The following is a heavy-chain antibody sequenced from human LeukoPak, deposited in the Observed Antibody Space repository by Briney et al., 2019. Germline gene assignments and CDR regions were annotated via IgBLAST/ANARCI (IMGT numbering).Heavy chain of an antibody. CDR2: ISSSGSTI. V-gene: IGHV3-48*03. CDR3: ARDTLGPYYYGSGSYP. Sequence: GGSLRLSCAASGFTFSSYEMNWVRQAPGKGLEWVSYISSSGSTIYYADSVKGRLTISRDNAKNSLYLQMNSLRAEDTAVYYCARDTLGPYYYGSGSYPWGQGTLVTVSS. CDR1: GFTFSSYE. J-gene: IGHJ4*02. D-gene: IGHD3-10*01.